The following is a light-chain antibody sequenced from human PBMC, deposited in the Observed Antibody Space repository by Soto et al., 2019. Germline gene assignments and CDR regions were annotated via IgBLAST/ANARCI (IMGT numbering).Light chain of an antibody. V-gene: IGLV1-44*01. J-gene: IGLJ3*02. CDR1: GSSIGTNT. Sequence: QSVLTQPPSASGTPGQRVTISCSGSGSSIGTNTVNWYRQLPGTAPKLLIYNNNQRPSGVPDRFSGSKSGTSASLAISGLQSEDEADYYCATWDDSLSGWVFGGGTKLTVL. CDR3: ATWDDSLSGWV. CDR2: NNN.